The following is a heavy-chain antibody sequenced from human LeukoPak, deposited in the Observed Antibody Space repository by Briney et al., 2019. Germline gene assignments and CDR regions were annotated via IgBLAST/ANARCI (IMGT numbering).Heavy chain of an antibody. CDR1: GFTFSSYA. Sequence: GGSLRLSCAASGFTFSSYAMSWVRQAPGKGLEWVSAISGSGGSTYYADSVKGRFTISRDNSKNTLYLQMNSLRPEDTAVYYCARVYGVNFDYWGQGTLVTVSS. J-gene: IGHJ4*02. D-gene: IGHD4-17*01. CDR2: ISGSGGST. V-gene: IGHV3-23*01. CDR3: ARVYGVNFDY.